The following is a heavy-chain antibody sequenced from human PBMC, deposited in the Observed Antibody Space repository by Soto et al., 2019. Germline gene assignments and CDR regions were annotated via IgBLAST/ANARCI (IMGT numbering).Heavy chain of an antibody. Sequence: ASVKVSCKASGYTFTGYYMRWVRQAPGQGLEWMGWINPNSGGTNYAQKFQGRVTMTRDTSISTAYMELSRLRSDDTAVYYCARGRPGYYDSSGYTDYWGQGTLVTVSS. D-gene: IGHD3-22*01. J-gene: IGHJ4*02. V-gene: IGHV1-2*02. CDR3: ARGRPGYYDSSGYTDY. CDR1: GYTFTGYY. CDR2: INPNSGGT.